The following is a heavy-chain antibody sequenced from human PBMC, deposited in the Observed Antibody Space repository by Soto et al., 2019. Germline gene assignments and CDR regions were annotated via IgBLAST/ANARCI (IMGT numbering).Heavy chain of an antibody. D-gene: IGHD6-13*01. Sequence: QVQLVQSGAEVKKPGSSVKVSCKASGGTFSSYAISWVRQAPGQGLEWMGGIIPIFGTANYAQKFQGRVKITADKSTSTAYMELSSLRYEDTAVYYCATFLAADGARYYYYGMDVWGQGTTVTVSS. J-gene: IGHJ6*02. CDR1: GGTFSSYA. V-gene: IGHV1-69*06. CDR3: ATFLAADGARYYYYGMDV. CDR2: IIPIFGTA.